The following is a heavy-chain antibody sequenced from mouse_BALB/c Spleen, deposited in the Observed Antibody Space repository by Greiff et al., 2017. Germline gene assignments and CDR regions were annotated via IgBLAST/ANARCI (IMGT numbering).Heavy chain of an antibody. V-gene: IGHV14-3*02. CDR2: IDPANGNT. Sequence: EVKLVESGAELVKPGASVKLSCTASGFNIKDTYMHWVKQRPEQGLEWIGRIDPANGNTKYDPKFQGKATITADTPSNTAYLQLSSLTSEDTAVYYCARAYGFYAMDYWGQGTSVTVSS. D-gene: IGHD2-10*02. CDR1: GFNIKDTY. CDR3: ARAYGFYAMDY. J-gene: IGHJ4*01.